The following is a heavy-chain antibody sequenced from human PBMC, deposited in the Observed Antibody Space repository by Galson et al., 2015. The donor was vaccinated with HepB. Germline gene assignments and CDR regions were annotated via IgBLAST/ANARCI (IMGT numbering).Heavy chain of an antibody. J-gene: IGHJ4*02. CDR2: TNTISTNI. V-gene: IGHV3-48*01. D-gene: IGHD1-26*01. Sequence: SLRLSCAASGFTFSSYSMNWVRQAPGKGLEWLSYTNTISTNIYYADSVRGRFTISRDNAKNSLYLQMNSLRAEDTAVYYCAIGLLRLIDCWGQGTLVTGSS. CDR1: GFTFSSYS. CDR3: AIGLLRLIDC.